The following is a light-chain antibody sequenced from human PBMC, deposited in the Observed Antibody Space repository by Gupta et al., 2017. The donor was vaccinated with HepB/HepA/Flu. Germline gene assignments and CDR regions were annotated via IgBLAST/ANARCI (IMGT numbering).Light chain of an antibody. V-gene: IGKV2-30*02. Sequence: AVMTQSPLLLRVTLGQPASISCRSSQSLVHSDGNTYLNWFQQRQGQAPRRLIYKVSKRDAGVADRLGGSGSGSDVTLKISRGEEEDVGVYYCRQDSHWPPFTFGHGTNVEI. CDR1: QSLVHSDGNTY. CDR2: KVS. J-gene: IGKJ3*01. CDR3: RQDSHWPPFT.